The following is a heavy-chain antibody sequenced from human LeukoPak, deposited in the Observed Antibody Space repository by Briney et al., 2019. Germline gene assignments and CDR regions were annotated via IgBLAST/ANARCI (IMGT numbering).Heavy chain of an antibody. D-gene: IGHD2-2*01. CDR3: ARGYCSSATCRHFDY. V-gene: IGHV1-18*01. CDR2: ISAYNGNT. Sequence: GASVKVSCKASGYTFTSYGISWVRQAPGQGLEWMGWISAYNGNTYYAQRLQGRVTMTADTSTTTAYMELRSLRSDDTAVYYCARGYCSSATCRHFDYWGQGALVTVSS. CDR1: GYTFTSYG. J-gene: IGHJ4*02.